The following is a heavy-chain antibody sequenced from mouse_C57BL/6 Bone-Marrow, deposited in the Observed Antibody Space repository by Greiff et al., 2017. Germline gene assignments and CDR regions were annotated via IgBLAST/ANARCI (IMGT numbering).Heavy chain of an antibody. CDR3: ARCDYGCY. CDR1: GYTFTSYW. J-gene: IGHJ2*01. CDR2: IDPSDSYT. Sequence: QVQLQQPGAELVMPGASVKLSCKASGYTFTSYWMHWVKQRPGQGLEWIGEIDPSDSYTNYNQKFKGKSTLTVDKASSTAYMQLSSLTSEDSAVYYCARCDYGCYWGQGTTLTVSS. V-gene: IGHV1-69*01. D-gene: IGHD2-13*01.